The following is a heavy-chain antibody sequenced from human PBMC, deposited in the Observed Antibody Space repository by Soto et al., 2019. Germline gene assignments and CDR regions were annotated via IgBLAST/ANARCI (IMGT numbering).Heavy chain of an antibody. CDR2: ISAHNGNT. CDR3: ARGRYGDY. CDR1: GYTFTSYG. J-gene: IGHJ4*02. Sequence: QVHLVQSGAEVKKPGASVKVSCKGSGYTFTSYGITWVRQAPGQRLEWMGWISAHNGNTNYAQKLQGRVTVTRDTAPSPAYMEVRSVRSNDTAVYYCARGRYGDYWGQGALVTVSS. D-gene: IGHD1-1*01. V-gene: IGHV1-18*01.